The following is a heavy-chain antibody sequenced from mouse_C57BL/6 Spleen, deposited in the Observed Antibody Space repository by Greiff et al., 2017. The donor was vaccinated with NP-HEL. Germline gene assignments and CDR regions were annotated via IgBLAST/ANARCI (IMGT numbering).Heavy chain of an antibody. CDR3: TRRVGTGY. J-gene: IGHJ2*01. D-gene: IGHD1-1*01. CDR1: GYTFTDYE. V-gene: IGHV1-15*01. CDR2: IDPETGGT. Sequence: VKLVESGAELVRPGASVTLSCKASGYTFTDYEMHWVKQTPVHGLEWIGAIDPETGGTAYNQKFKGKAILTADKSSSTAYMELRSLTSEDSAVYYCTRRVGTGYWGQGTTLTVSS.